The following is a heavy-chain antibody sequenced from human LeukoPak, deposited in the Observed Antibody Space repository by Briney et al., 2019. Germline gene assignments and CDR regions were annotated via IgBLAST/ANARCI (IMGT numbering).Heavy chain of an antibody. D-gene: IGHD6-13*01. V-gene: IGHV1-3*01. Sequence: ASVKVSCKASGYTFTNYHVHWVRQAPGQRLKWMGWINAGNGNTKFSQKFPGRVTITRDMSTSTAYMELSSLRSEDTAVYYCAADSLYQYSSSWYAFDIWGQGTMVTVSS. CDR2: INAGNGNT. CDR3: AADSLYQYSSSWYAFDI. J-gene: IGHJ3*02. CDR1: GYTFTNYH.